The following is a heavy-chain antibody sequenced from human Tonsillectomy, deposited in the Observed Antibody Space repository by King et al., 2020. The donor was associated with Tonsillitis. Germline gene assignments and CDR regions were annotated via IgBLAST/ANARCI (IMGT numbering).Heavy chain of an antibody. D-gene: IGHD4-11*01. CDR1: GYTFASYG. CDR3: VRSSNYVVDTIYGMDV. Sequence: VQLVESGAEVKKPGASVKVSCKASGYTFASYGIIWVRQAPGQGLEWMGWISAYNDNTNYAQKLQGRVTMTTDTSTSTAFMELRSLRSDDTAVYYCVRSSNYVVDTIYGMDVWGQGTTVTVSS. V-gene: IGHV1-18*04. CDR2: ISAYNDNT. J-gene: IGHJ6*02.